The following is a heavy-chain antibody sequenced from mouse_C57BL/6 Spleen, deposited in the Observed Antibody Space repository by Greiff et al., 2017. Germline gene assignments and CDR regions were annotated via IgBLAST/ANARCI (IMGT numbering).Heavy chain of an antibody. J-gene: IGHJ4*01. Sequence: EVQGVESGGGLVKPGGSLKLSCAASGFTFSDYGMHWVRQAPEKGLEWVAYISSGSSTIYYADTVKGRFTISRDNAKNTLFLQMTSLRSEDTAMYYCAKGNYEGAMDYWGQGTSVTVSS. CDR1: GFTFSDYG. CDR3: AKGNYEGAMDY. CDR2: ISSGSSTI. D-gene: IGHD2-1*01. V-gene: IGHV5-17*01.